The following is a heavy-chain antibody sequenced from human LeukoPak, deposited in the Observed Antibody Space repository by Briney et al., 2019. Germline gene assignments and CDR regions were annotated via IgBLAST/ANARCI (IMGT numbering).Heavy chain of an antibody. CDR2: ISGSGGST. Sequence: GGSLRLSCAASGFTFSSYAMSWVRQAPGKGLEWVSAISGSGGSTYYADSVKGRFTISRDNSKNTRYLQMNSLRAEDTAVYYCAKVPVLRFLEWLSSVWGKGTTLTVSS. CDR3: AKVPVLRFLEWLSSV. CDR1: GFTFSSYA. V-gene: IGHV3-23*01. J-gene: IGHJ6*04. D-gene: IGHD3-3*01.